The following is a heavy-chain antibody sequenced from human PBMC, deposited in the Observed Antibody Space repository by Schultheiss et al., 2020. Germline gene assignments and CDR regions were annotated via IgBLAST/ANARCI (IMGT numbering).Heavy chain of an antibody. CDR3: ARIRRSYGDPNLDNPQLYYYMDV. D-gene: IGHD4-17*01. CDR2: IYWNGDR. J-gene: IGHJ6*03. Sequence: SGPTLVKPTQTLTLTCTFSGFSLSTSGVGVGWIRQPPGKALEWLALIYWNGDRLYSPSPSLKSRLTIAKATSNNQVVLTMTHMDLVDTATYYCARIRRSYGDPNLDNPQLYYYMDVWGKGTTVTVSS. V-gene: IGHV2-5*01. CDR1: GFSLSTSGVG.